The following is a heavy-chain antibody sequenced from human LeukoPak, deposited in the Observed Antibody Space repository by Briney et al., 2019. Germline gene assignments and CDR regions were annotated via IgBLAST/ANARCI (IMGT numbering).Heavy chain of an antibody. D-gene: IGHD1-26*01. CDR3: AKHLTATNTYIFFGLDV. J-gene: IGHJ6*02. V-gene: IGHV3-9*01. Sequence: QPGGSLRLSCAATGFSFKDYGMHWVRQPPGKSLEWVSAINWNGGGTDYADSVKGRFTISRDNAKNSLYLQLSSLRPEDTALYYCAKHLTATNTYIFFGLDVWGQGTSVTVSS. CDR2: INWNGGGT. CDR1: GFSFKDYG.